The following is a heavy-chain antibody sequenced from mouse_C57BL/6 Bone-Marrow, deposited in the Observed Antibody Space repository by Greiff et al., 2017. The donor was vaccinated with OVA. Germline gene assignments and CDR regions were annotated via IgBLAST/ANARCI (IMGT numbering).Heavy chain of an antibody. CDR2: ISSGSSTI. CDR3: ARKTTVDNWYFDD. J-gene: IGHJ1*03. CDR1: GFTFSDYG. D-gene: IGHD1-1*01. V-gene: IGHV5-17*01. Sequence: DVMLVESGGGLVKPGGSLKLSCAASGFTFSDYGMHWVRQAPEKGLEWVAYISSGSSTIYYADTVKGRFTITRDNAKNTLFLQMTSLRSEDTAMYYCARKTTVDNWYFDDWGTGTTLTVSS.